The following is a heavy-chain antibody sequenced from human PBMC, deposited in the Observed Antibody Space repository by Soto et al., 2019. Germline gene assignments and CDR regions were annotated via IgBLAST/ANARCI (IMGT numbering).Heavy chain of an antibody. Sequence: GGSLRLSXAASGFTFSSYEMNWVRQAPGKGLEWVSYISSSGSTIYYADSVKGRFTISRDNAKNSLYLQMNSLRAEDTAVYYCAGPMYDFWSGYYYGMDVWGQGTTVTVSS. V-gene: IGHV3-48*03. CDR3: AGPMYDFWSGYYYGMDV. CDR1: GFTFSSYE. D-gene: IGHD3-3*01. J-gene: IGHJ6*02. CDR2: ISSSGSTI.